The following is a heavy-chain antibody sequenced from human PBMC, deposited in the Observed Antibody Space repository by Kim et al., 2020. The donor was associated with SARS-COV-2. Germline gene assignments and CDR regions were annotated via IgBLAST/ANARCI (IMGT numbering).Heavy chain of an antibody. CDR1: GFTFSSYA. CDR3: AKDGYSSSWYVGWFDP. D-gene: IGHD6-13*01. J-gene: IGHJ5*02. Sequence: GGSLRLSCAASGFTFSSYAMSWVRQAPGKGLEWVSVIYSGGSSTYYADSVKGRFTISRDNSKNTLYLQMNSLRAEDTAVYYCAKDGYSSSWYVGWFDPWGQGTLVTVSS. V-gene: IGHV3-23*03. CDR2: IYSGGSST.